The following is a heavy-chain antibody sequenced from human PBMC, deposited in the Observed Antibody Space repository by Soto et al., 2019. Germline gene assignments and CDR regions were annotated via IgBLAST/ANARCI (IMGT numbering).Heavy chain of an antibody. J-gene: IGHJ4*02. CDR3: ARISGRFGASHFDF. CDR2: ILSDVEQ. D-gene: IGHD3-10*01. Sequence: VTLKESGPVLVQATETLTLTCNVSGFSLTNVQKGVAWIRQPPGKALEWLAHILSDVEQSYKSSLKKRLTLAQDTSKRQAVLVMTKVEPVATATYYCARISGRFGASHFDFWGQGSSVIVSS. V-gene: IGHV2-26*01. CDR1: GFSLTNVQKG.